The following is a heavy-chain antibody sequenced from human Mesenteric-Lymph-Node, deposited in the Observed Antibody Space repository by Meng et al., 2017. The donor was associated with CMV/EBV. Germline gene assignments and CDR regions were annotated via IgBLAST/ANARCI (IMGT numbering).Heavy chain of an antibody. CDR1: GYTFTGYY. CDR2: INPGGGNT. Sequence: ASVKVSCKASGYTFTGYYIHWLRQAPGQGLEWMATINPGGGNTIYAQNFQGRVTMTRDTSISTAYMELSRLSSDDTAVYYCAREVRSDTIFGYHYYYGMDVWGQGTTVTVSS. CDR3: AREVRSDTIFGYHYYYGMDV. V-gene: IGHV1-2*02. J-gene: IGHJ6*02. D-gene: IGHD3-3*01.